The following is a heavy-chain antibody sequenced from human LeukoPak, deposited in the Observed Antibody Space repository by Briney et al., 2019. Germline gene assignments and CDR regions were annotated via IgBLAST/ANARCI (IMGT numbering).Heavy chain of an antibody. CDR1: GFIFSSNY. CDR3: ARGDVYFDY. J-gene: IGHJ4*02. Sequence: GGSLRLSCVASGFIFSSNYMSWVRQAPGKGLEWVSVIYSGGRTYYADSVKGRFTTSRDNSKSTLYLQMNSLRAEDTAVYYCARGDVYFDYWGQGTLVTVSS. CDR2: IYSGGRT. V-gene: IGHV3-53*01. D-gene: IGHD2-21*02.